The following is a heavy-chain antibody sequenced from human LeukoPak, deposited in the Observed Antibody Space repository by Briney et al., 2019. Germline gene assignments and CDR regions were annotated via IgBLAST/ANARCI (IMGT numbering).Heavy chain of an antibody. CDR2: ISSSSNNI. CDR1: GFTFSTYT. D-gene: IGHD2-2*01. J-gene: IGHJ4*02. V-gene: IGHV3-21*01. Sequence: RGSLRLSCVASGFTFSTYTMNWVRQAPGKGLEWVSSISSSSNNINYADSVKGRFTISRDNAMNSVHLQMNSLRVEDTAVYYCARGYQRPDYWGQGTLITVSS. CDR3: ARGYQRPDY.